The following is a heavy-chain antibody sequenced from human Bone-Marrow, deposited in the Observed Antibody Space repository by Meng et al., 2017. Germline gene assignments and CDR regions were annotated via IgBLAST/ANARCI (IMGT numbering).Heavy chain of an antibody. CDR3: ARDGYSSGTQPNYFDY. CDR2: ISAYNVNT. J-gene: IGHJ4*02. Sequence: ASVKVSCKASGYTFTSYGISWLRQAPGQGLEWMGWISAYNVNTNYAQKLQGRVTMTTDTSTSTAYMELRSLRSDDTAVYYCARDGYSSGTQPNYFDYWGQGTLVTVSS. CDR1: GYTFTSYG. D-gene: IGHD6-19*01. V-gene: IGHV1-18*01.